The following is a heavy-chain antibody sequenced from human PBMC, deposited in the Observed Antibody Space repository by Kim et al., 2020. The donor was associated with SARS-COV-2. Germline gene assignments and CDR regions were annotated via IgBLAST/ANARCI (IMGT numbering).Heavy chain of an antibody. Sequence: SENLSLTCAVYGGSFSGYYWSWTRQPPGKGLEWIGEINHSGSTNYNPSLKSRVTISVDTSKNQFSLKLSSVTAADTVLYYCARVPPLSGMDVWRQGTTVT. CDR3: ARVPPLSGMDV. V-gene: IGHV4-34*01. CDR2: INHSGST. CDR1: GGSFSGYY. J-gene: IGHJ6*02.